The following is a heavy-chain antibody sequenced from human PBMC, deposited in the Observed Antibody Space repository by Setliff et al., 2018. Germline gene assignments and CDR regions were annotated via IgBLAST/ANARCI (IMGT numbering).Heavy chain of an antibody. CDR3: AREVGTSTSSDAFDV. Sequence: SETLSLTCAVSGYSISSDSYWGWIRQPPGKGLEWIGSIYHSGRNYYNPSLKSRVIISVDTSKNQFSLHLTPVTAADTAVYYCAREVGTSTSSDAFDVWGQGMMVTVSS. CDR2: IYHSGRN. D-gene: IGHD1-26*01. J-gene: IGHJ3*01. CDR1: GYSISSDSY. V-gene: IGHV4-38-2*02.